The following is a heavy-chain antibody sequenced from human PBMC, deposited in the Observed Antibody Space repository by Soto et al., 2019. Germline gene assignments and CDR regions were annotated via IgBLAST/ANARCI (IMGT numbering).Heavy chain of an antibody. CDR2: IYPGDSDT. Sequence: EVQLVQSGAEVKKPGESLKISCKGSGYSFTSYWIGWVRQMPGKGLEWMGIIYPGDSDTRYSPSFQGQVTISADKSIRTAYLKWSSLKASDTAMYYCARHEVGMVTTVGHYYYYGMDVWGQGTTVTVCS. CDR3: ARHEVGMVTTVGHYYYYGMDV. D-gene: IGHD5-18*01. V-gene: IGHV5-51*01. CDR1: GYSFTSYW. J-gene: IGHJ6*02.